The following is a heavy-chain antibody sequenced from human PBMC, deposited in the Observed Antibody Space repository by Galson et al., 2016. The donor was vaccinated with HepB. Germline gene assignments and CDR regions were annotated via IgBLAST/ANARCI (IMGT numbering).Heavy chain of an antibody. CDR1: GYSFTNYP. CDR2: ISADNGNT. Sequence: SVKVSCKASGYSFTNYPLTWVRQAPGQGLEWVGWISADNGNTVYAQSLQGRVTMTTDTTTGTAYMELTSLRSDDTAVYYCARDYSPSGSYYIIWGQGTLVIVSS. D-gene: IGHD1-26*01. V-gene: IGHV1-18*01. CDR3: ARDYSPSGSYYII. J-gene: IGHJ4*02.